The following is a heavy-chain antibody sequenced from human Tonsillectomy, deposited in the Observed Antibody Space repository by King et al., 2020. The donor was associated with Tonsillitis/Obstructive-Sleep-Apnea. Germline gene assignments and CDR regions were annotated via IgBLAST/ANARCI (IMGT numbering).Heavy chain of an antibody. D-gene: IGHD6-13*01. CDR1: GGSISSYY. CDR3: ARHTSSWSHFDI. V-gene: IGHV4-59*08. CDR2: IYYSGST. Sequence: VQLQESGPGLVKPSETLSLTCTVSGGSISSYYWSWIRQPPGKGLEWIGYIYYSGSTNYNPSLKSRVTISVDTSKNQFSLKLSSVTAADTAVYYCARHTSSWSHFDIWGQGTMVTVSS. J-gene: IGHJ3*02.